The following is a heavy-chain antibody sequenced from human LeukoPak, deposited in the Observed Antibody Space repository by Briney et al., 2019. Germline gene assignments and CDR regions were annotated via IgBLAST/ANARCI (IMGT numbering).Heavy chain of an antibody. V-gene: IGHV3-23*01. D-gene: IGHD6-19*01. CDR2: ISGSGGST. CDR3: AKDDSSGLYDY. CDR1: GFTFNNYG. J-gene: IGHJ4*02. Sequence: GGSLRLSCAGSGFTFNNYGIHWVRQAPGKGLEWVAAISGSGGSTYYADSAKGRFTISRDNSKNTLYLQMNSLRAEDTAVYYCAKDDSSGLYDYWGQGTLVTVSS.